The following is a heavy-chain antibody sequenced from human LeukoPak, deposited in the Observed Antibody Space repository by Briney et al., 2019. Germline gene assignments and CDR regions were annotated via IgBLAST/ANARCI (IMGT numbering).Heavy chain of an antibody. J-gene: IGHJ6*02. CDR3: ARAGPGYYYYGMDV. V-gene: IGHV4-59*01. Sequence: PSETLSLICTVSSDSISSYYWSWIRQPPGKGLEWRGYIYYSGSTNYNPSLKSRVTISVDTSKNQFSLKLSSVTAADTAVYYCARAGPGYYYYGMDVWGQGTTVTVSS. CDR2: IYYSGST. CDR1: SDSISSYY.